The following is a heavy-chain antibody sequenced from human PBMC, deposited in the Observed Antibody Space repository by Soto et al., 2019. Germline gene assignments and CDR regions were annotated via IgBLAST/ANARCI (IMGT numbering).Heavy chain of an antibody. CDR3: AFSPTGGDCSSSSCYARY. CDR1: GFTFSSYA. V-gene: IGHV3-23*01. Sequence: GGSLRLSCAASGFTFSSYAMSWVRQAPGKGLEWVSAISGSGGSTYYADSVKGRFTISRDNSKNMLYLQMNNLRAEDTAVYYCAFSPTGGDCSSSSCYARYWGQGTLVTVSS. J-gene: IGHJ4*02. CDR2: ISGSGGST. D-gene: IGHD2-2*01.